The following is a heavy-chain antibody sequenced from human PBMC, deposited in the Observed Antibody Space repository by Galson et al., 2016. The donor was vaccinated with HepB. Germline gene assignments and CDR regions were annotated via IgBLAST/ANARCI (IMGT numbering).Heavy chain of an antibody. CDR1: GFSLTTRGVG. J-gene: IGHJ5*02. Sequence: PALVKPTQTLTLTCTFSGFSLTTRGVGVGWLRQPPGKALEWLGFIYWDDEMRYRPSLKSRLTFTKDTTRNQVVLTMTNMDPEDTATYYCAHSPLYGDEFSWFDPWGPGALVTVSS. CDR3: AHSPLYGDEFSWFDP. D-gene: IGHD4-17*01. V-gene: IGHV2-5*02. CDR2: IYWDDEM.